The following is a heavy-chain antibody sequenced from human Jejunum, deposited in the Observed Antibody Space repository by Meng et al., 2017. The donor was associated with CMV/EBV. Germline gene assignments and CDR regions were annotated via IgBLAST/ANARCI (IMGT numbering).Heavy chain of an antibody. CDR1: GVSISSSYHY. CDR2: ISHSGAT. D-gene: IGHD1-14*01. V-gene: IGHV4-39*07. J-gene: IGHJ2*01. CDR3: AKDVNPLNWFFDV. Sequence: QVQLQESGPGLVKPSETLSLSCIVSGVSISSSYHYWAWVRQSPGKGLEWIGSISHSGATYYTPSLTSRLTMSVDTSKNQFSLKLSFVTAADTAVYYCAKDVNPLNWFFDVWGRGTLVTVSS.